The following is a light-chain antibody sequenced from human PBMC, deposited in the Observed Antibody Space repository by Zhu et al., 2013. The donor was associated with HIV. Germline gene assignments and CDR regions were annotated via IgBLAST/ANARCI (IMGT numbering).Light chain of an antibody. Sequence: QSALTQPASVSGSPGQSITISCTGTSNDVGRFNYVSWYQHLPGKAPKLIIYEVSNRPSGVSNRFSGSKSGNTAFLTISGLLADDEADYYCSSYASTNTIIFGGGTKLTVL. CDR2: EVS. J-gene: IGLJ2*01. CDR1: SNDVGRFNY. V-gene: IGLV2-14*01. CDR3: SSYASTNTII.